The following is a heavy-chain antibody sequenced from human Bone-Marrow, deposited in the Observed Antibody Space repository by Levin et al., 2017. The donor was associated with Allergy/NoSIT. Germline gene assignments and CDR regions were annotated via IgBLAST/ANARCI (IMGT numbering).Heavy chain of an antibody. J-gene: IGHJ2*01. CDR1: GGSVSRGSYK. CDR3: ARAVNYADYYWYFDL. Sequence: KPSETLSLTCSVSGGSVSRGSYKWTWIRQPPGRELEWMGYHYYTGSTSYNPSLKSRVTISVDTSNNQFSLKLSSVTAADTAVYFCARAVNYADYYWYFDLWGRGTLVTVSS. CDR2: HYYTGST. D-gene: IGHD4-17*01. V-gene: IGHV4-61*01.